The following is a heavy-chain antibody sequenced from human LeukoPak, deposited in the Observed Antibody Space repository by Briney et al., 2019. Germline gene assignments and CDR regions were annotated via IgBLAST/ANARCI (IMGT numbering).Heavy chain of an antibody. J-gene: IGHJ4*02. V-gene: IGHV3-74*01. CDR1: GFTFSSYW. CDR3: ARVRVTIFGVVISYFDY. D-gene: IGHD3-3*01. CDR2: IYSDGSST. Sequence: PGGSLRLSCAASGFTFSSYWLHWVRQAPGKGLVWVSRIYSDGSSTSYADSVKGRFTISRDNAKNTLYLQMNSLRAEDTAVYYCARVRVTIFGVVISYFDYWGQGTLVTVSS.